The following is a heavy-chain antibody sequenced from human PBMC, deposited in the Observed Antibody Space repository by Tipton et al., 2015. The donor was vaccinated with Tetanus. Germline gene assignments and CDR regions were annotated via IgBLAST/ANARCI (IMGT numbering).Heavy chain of an antibody. CDR3: ARGRGLGPHEYFEH. J-gene: IGHJ5*02. CDR2: ISPFNENV. V-gene: IGHV1-18*01. Sequence: QLVQSGAEVKKPGASVKVSCKASGYTFTHYGVNWVRQAPGQGLEWMGWISPFNENVSYAEKFQGRLTMTTDRSTATVYVDLRSLRSDDTAVYYCARGRGLGPHEYFEHWGQGTLVTVSS. D-gene: IGHD3/OR15-3a*01. CDR1: GYTFTHYG.